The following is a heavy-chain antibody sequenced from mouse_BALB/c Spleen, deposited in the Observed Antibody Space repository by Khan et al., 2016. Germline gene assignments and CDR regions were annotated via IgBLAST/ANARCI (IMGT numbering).Heavy chain of an antibody. D-gene: IGHD2-14*01. CDR1: GYTFTNYG. CDR3: ARGKYDGVAY. J-gene: IGHJ3*01. Sequence: QIQLVQSGPELKKPGETVKISCKASGYTFTNYGMNWVKQAPGKGLKWMGWINTYTGEPTYADDFKGRFAFSLETSASTAYLQINNLKNEDTATEFCARGKYDGVAYWGQGTLVTVSA. CDR2: INTYTGEP. V-gene: IGHV9-3-1*01.